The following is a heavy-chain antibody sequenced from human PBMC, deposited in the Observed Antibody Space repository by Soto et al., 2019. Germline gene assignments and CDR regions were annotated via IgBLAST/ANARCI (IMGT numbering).Heavy chain of an antibody. D-gene: IGHD3-10*01. V-gene: IGHV3-64*01. Sequence: GGSLRLSCAASGFTFSSYAMHWVRQAPGKGLEYVSAISSNGGSTYYANSVKGRFTISRDNSKNTLYLQMGSLRAEDMAVYYCARGDTMVRGVNAFDIWGQGTMVTVSS. J-gene: IGHJ3*02. CDR3: ARGDTMVRGVNAFDI. CDR1: GFTFSSYA. CDR2: ISSNGGST.